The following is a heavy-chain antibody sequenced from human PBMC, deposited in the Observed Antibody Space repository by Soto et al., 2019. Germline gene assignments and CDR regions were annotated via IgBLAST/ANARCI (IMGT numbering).Heavy chain of an antibody. V-gene: IGHV4-39*01. CDR2: IYYSGST. D-gene: IGHD4-17*01. J-gene: IGHJ4*02. Sequence: QLQLQESGPGLVKPSETLSLTCTVSGGSISSSSYYWGWIRQPPGRGLEWIGSIYYSGSTYYNPSLKSRVTISVDTSKNQFSLKLSSVTAADTAAYYCARHGTWGTVTTRGFDYWGQGTLVTVSS. CDR3: ARHGTWGTVTTRGFDY. CDR1: GGSISSSSYY.